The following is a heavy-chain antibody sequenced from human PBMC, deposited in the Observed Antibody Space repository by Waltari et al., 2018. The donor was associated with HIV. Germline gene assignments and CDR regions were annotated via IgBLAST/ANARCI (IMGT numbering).Heavy chain of an antibody. Sequence: QVQLQESGPGLVKPSQTLSLTCTVSGGSISRGSFYWHWIRQPAGKGLEWIGRIYTSGSTKYNPSLKSRVTLSVDTSKNQFSLKLTSVTAADTAVYYCASAEGGNSGVHFDYWGQGTLVTVSS. J-gene: IGHJ4*02. CDR1: GGSISRGSFY. CDR2: IYTSGST. V-gene: IGHV4-61*02. CDR3: ASAEGGNSGVHFDY. D-gene: IGHD6-13*01.